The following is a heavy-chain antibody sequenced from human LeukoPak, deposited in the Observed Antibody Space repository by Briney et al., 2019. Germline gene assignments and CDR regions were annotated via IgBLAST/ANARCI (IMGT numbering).Heavy chain of an antibody. CDR1: GFTFDDYG. CDR3: AKAYPLVLRGGADY. V-gene: IGHV3-20*04. Sequence: GGSLRLSCAASGFTFDDYGMSWVRQAPGKGLEWVSGINWNGGSTGYVDSVKGRFTISRDNSKNTLYLQMNSLRAEDTAVYYCAKAYPLVLRGGADYWGQGTLVTVSS. D-gene: IGHD3-10*01. CDR2: INWNGGST. J-gene: IGHJ4*02.